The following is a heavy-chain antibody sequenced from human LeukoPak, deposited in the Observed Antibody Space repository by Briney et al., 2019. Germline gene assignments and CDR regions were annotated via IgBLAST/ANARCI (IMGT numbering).Heavy chain of an antibody. CDR3: AKAGNVIVVAQIDY. V-gene: IGHV3-23*01. CDR1: GFTFSNYA. Sequence: GGSLRLSCAASGFTFSNYAMSWVRQAPGKGLEWVSSISGSGGSTYYADSVKGRFTISRDNSKNTLYLQMNSLRAEDTAVYYCAKAGNVIVVAQIDYWGQGTLVTVSS. D-gene: IGHD3-22*01. CDR2: ISGSGGST. J-gene: IGHJ4*02.